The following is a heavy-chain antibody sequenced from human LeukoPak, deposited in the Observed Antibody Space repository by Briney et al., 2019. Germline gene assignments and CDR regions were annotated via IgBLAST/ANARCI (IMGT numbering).Heavy chain of an antibody. J-gene: IGHJ4*02. Sequence: PSETLSLTCIVSGGSISSDDWIWIRQPPGKGLEWIGNVFHTGNTNYSPSLRSRVTISLDTSKNQFSLSLRSVTAADTAVYYCARATVTYDFWSGYPSYFDSWGQGTLVTVSS. CDR2: VFHTGNT. D-gene: IGHD3-3*01. V-gene: IGHV4-59*01. CDR1: GGSISSDD. CDR3: ARATVTYDFWSGYPSYFDS.